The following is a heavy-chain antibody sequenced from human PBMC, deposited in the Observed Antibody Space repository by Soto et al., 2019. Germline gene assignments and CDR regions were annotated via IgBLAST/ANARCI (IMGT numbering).Heavy chain of an antibody. J-gene: IGHJ5*02. CDR1: GYTFTNYG. CDR2: ISAYNGNT. D-gene: IGHD7-27*01. V-gene: IGHV1-18*01. Sequence: ASVKVSCKASGYTFTNYGISWVRQAPGQGLEWMGWISAYNGNTKYAQKLQGKVTMTTDTSTSTAYMELRSLRSDDTAVYYCARVSGSVYNWFDPWGQGTLVTVSS. CDR3: ARVSGSVYNWFDP.